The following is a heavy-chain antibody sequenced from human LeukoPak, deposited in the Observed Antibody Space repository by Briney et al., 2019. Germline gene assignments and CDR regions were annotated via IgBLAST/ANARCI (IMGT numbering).Heavy chain of an antibody. D-gene: IGHD3-22*01. CDR3: ARQKRGSGYCFDY. CDR2: IHNSGST. J-gene: IGHJ4*02. V-gene: IGHV4-59*08. Sequence: SETLSLTCTVSGASISNFYWSWIRQPPGKGLEWIGYIHNSGSTNYNPSLKSRVAISLDTSKNQFSLKLSSVTAADTAVYYCARQKRGSGYCFDYWGQGTLVTVSS. CDR1: GASISNFY.